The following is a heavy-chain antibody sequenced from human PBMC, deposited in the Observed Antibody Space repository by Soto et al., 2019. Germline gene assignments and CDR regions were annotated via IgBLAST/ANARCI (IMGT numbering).Heavy chain of an antibody. Sequence: ASVKVSCKASGYTFTSYYMHWVRQAPGQGLEWMGIINPSGGSTSYAQKFQGRVTMTRDTSTSTVYMELSSLRSEDTAVYYCARDYGSGSPGPGSGYWGQGTLVTVSS. CDR2: INPSGGST. D-gene: IGHD1-26*01. CDR3: ARDYGSGSPGPGSGY. J-gene: IGHJ4*02. CDR1: GYTFTSYY. V-gene: IGHV1-46*01.